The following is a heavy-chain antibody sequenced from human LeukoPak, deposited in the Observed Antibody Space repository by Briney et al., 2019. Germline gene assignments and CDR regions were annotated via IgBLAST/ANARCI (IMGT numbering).Heavy chain of an antibody. D-gene: IGHD3-22*01. V-gene: IGHV3-48*03. Sequence: GGSLRLSCAASGFTFSSYEMNWVRQAPGKGLEWGSYISCSGSTIYYADSVRGRFTISRDNAKNSLYLQTNSLTAEATDVYYCARDYDSSGYYLVGAFAIWGQGTMVTVSS. CDR2: ISCSGSTI. J-gene: IGHJ3*02. CDR3: ARDYDSSGYYLVGAFAI. CDR1: GFTFSSYE.